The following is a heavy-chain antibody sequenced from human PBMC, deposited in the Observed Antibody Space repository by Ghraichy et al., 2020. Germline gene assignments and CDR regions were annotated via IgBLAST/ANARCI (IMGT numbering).Heavy chain of an antibody. CDR1: GFTFGSYS. D-gene: IGHD4-17*01. CDR2: ITSSSSFK. CDR3: ARGSRVIRFYYYDGMDV. Sequence: GESLNISCVGSGFTFGSYSMNWVRQSPGKRLEWVSYITSSSSFKSYADSVKGRFTISRDNAQNSLSLQMSSLTDEDTAVYYCARGSRVIRFYYYDGMDVWGQGTTVTVSS. V-gene: IGHV3-48*02. J-gene: IGHJ6*02.